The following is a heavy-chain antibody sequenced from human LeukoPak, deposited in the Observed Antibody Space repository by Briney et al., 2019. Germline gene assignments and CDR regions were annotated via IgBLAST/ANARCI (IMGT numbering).Heavy chain of an antibody. J-gene: IGHJ4*02. Sequence: PGGSLRLSCAASGFTFSDYNMRWIRQAPGKGLEWVSSISRSGSTKYYADSVKGRFTISRDNAKNSLYLQMNSLRVEDTAVYYCAKLAKYFYGSETYYFFEHWGQGTPVTASS. D-gene: IGHD3-10*01. CDR1: GFTFSDYN. CDR3: AKLAKYFYGSETYYFFEH. CDR2: ISRSGSTK. V-gene: IGHV3-11*04.